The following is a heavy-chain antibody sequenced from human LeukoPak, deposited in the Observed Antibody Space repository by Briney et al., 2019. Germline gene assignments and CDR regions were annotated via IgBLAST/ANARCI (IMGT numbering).Heavy chain of an antibody. V-gene: IGHV3-7*04. D-gene: IGHD4-17*01. Sequence: GGSLRLSCAASGFTFSNYWMSWVRQAPGKGREWVANIKHDGREEYYVDSVKGRFTISRDNAKKSLNLQMNRVRVEDTAVYYCARVTVTRVFDIWGHGTMATVSS. CDR1: GFTFSNYW. CDR3: ARVTVTRVFDI. CDR2: IKHDGREE. J-gene: IGHJ3*02.